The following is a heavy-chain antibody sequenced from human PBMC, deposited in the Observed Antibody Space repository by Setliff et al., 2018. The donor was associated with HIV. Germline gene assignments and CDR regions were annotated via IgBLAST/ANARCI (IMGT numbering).Heavy chain of an antibody. J-gene: IGHJ6*02. D-gene: IGHD2-15*01. Sequence: SVKVSCKASGGSFGTFDISWVRQAPGQGLEWVGEIIPLFGAPNYAQKFQGRVTLTTDESTSAAFMELRSLRSEDTAVYYCARGSGGYCSGGSCYFGFGLALWGQGTTVTVSS. V-gene: IGHV1-69*05. CDR1: GGSFGTFD. CDR2: IIPLFGAP. CDR3: ARGSGGYCSGGSCYFGFGLAL.